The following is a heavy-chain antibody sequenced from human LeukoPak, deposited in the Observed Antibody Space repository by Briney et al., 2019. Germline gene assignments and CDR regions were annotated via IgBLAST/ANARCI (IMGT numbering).Heavy chain of an antibody. D-gene: IGHD3-22*01. J-gene: IGHJ2*01. V-gene: IGHV4-59*01. CDR3: ARVRDYYDSKRNWYFDL. Sequence: SETLSLTCTVSGGSISSYYWSWIRQPPGQGLEWIRYIYYSGSTNYNPSLKSRVTISVDTSKNQFSLKLSSVTAADTAVYYCARVRDYYDSKRNWYFDLWGRGTLVTVSS. CDR2: IYYSGST. CDR1: GGSISSYY.